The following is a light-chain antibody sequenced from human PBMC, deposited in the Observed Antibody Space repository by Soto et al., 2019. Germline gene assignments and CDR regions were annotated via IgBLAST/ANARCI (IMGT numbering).Light chain of an antibody. V-gene: IGKV1-39*01. Sequence: DIQMTQSPFSLSASVGDRVTITCRASQSISSYLNWYQQKPGKPPKLLIYAAVSLQSGIPSRFSAYGSGTDFTLTISSLQPEDFATYYCQQSYSTPWTFGQGTKVDI. CDR1: QSISSY. CDR2: AAV. J-gene: IGKJ1*01. CDR3: QQSYSTPWT.